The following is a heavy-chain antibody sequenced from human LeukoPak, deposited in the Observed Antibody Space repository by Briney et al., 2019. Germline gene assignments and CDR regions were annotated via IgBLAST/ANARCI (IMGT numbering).Heavy chain of an antibody. V-gene: IGHV4-39*01. CDR2: IYYSGST. CDR1: GGSISSSSYY. Sequence: SETLSLTCTVSGGSISSSSYYWGWIRQPPGKGLEWIGSIYYSGSTYYNPSLKSRVTISVDTSKNQFSLKLSSVTAADTAVYYCASPLLWFGELPSWGQGILVTVSS. D-gene: IGHD3-10*01. J-gene: IGHJ4*02. CDR3: ASPLLWFGELPS.